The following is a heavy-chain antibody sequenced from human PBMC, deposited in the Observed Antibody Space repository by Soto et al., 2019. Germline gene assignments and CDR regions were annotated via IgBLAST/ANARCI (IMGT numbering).Heavy chain of an antibody. V-gene: IGHV3-74*01. J-gene: IGHJ4*02. CDR2: INGDGSTT. CDR3: ARGGWSSGHNCPFDY. D-gene: IGHD1-26*01. CDR1: GFTFSTYW. Sequence: EVQLVESGGGLLQPGGSLRLSCAASGFTFSTYWMHWVRQAPGKGLVWVSYINGDGSTTGYADSVKGRFTISRDNAKNMLYLQMHSLRAEDTAVYYCARGGWSSGHNCPFDYWGQGTLVPVSS.